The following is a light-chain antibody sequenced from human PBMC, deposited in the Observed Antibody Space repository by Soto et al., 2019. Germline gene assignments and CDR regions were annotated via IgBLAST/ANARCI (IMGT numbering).Light chain of an antibody. V-gene: IGLV4-69*01. J-gene: IGLJ2*01. CDR2: LSSDGSH. Sequence: QPLLTQSPSASASLGASVKLTCTLSSGHSSYAIAWHQQQPEKGPRYLMKLSSDGSHSKGDGIPDRFSGSSSGAERYLTISSLQSEDEADYYCQTWDTGARVVFGGGTKLTVL. CDR3: QTWDTGARVV. CDR1: SGHSSYA.